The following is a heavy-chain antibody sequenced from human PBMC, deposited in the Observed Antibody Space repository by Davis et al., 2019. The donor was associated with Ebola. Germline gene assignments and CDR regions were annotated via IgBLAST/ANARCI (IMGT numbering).Heavy chain of an antibody. CDR3: ARDHGGSYYSRAFDI. J-gene: IGHJ3*02. CDR2: LIPIFCTA. Sequence: AASVKVSCKASGGTFSSYAISWVRQPPGQPLPFLPGLIPIFCTANYAQKFQGRVTITADKSTSTAYMELSSLRSEDTAVYYCARDHGGSYYSRAFDIWGQGTMVTVSS. CDR1: GGTFSSYA. V-gene: IGHV1-69*06. D-gene: IGHD1-26*01.